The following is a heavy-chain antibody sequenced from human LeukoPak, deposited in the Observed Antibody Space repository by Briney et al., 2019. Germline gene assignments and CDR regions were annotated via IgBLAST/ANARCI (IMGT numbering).Heavy chain of an antibody. J-gene: IGHJ5*02. CDR2: INYSGST. Sequence: PSETLSLTCTVSGGSISSYYWSWIRQPPGKGLEWIGCINYSGSTYYNPSLKSRVTISVDTSKNQFSLKLSSVTAADTAVYYCARVWDNSSGWYLVGWFDPWGQGTLVTVSS. CDR3: ARVWDNSSGWYLVGWFDP. CDR1: GGSISSYY. D-gene: IGHD6-19*01. V-gene: IGHV4-59*08.